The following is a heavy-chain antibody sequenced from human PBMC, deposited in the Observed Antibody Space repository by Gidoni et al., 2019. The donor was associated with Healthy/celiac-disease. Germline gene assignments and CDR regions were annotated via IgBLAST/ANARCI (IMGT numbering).Heavy chain of an antibody. V-gene: IGHV3-53*01. Sequence: EVQLVESGGGLIQPGGSLRLSCATSGFPVGSHFMSWVRQAPGKGLEWVSVIYSGGSTYYADSVKGRFTISRDNSKNTLYLQMNSLRAEDTAVYYCAREAPRYCSSTSCYYYYGMDVWGQGTTVTVSS. CDR2: IYSGGST. D-gene: IGHD2-2*01. CDR1: GFPVGSHF. J-gene: IGHJ6*02. CDR3: AREAPRYCSSTSCYYYYGMDV.